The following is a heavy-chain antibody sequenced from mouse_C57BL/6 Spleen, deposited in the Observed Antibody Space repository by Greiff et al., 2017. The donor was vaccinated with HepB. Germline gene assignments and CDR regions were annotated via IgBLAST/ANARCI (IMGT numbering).Heavy chain of an antibody. Sequence: EVQLVESGGGLVKPGGSLKLSCAASGFTFSDYGMHWVRQAPEKGLEWVAYISSGSSTIYYADTVKGRFTISRDNAKNTLFLQMTSLRSEDTAMYYCARRIYYDYDGGLGLAYWGQGTLVTVSA. CDR2: ISSGSSTI. V-gene: IGHV5-17*01. CDR1: GFTFSDYG. J-gene: IGHJ3*01. D-gene: IGHD2-4*01. CDR3: ARRIYYDYDGGLGLAY.